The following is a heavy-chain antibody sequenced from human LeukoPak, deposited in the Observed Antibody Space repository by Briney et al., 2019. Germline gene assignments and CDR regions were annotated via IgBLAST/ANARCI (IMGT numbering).Heavy chain of an antibody. Sequence: SETLSLTCSVSGGSISSGSFYWGWIRQPPGKGLEWIGSIFHSGSTYYNPSLKSRVTISVDTSKNQFSLKLNSVTAADTAVYYCARHVDSSGWYRSYFDYWGQGTLVTVSS. CDR2: IFHSGST. CDR1: GGSISSGSFY. V-gene: IGHV4-39*07. D-gene: IGHD6-19*01. J-gene: IGHJ4*02. CDR3: ARHVDSSGWYRSYFDY.